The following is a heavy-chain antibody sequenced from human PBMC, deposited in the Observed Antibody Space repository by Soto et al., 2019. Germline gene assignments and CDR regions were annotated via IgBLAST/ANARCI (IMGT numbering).Heavy chain of an antibody. V-gene: IGHV3-33*01. CDR1: GFTFSSYG. CDR3: ARDSLSGSYAYGMDV. J-gene: IGHJ6*02. CDR2: IWYDGSNK. D-gene: IGHD1-26*01. Sequence: GGSLRLSCAASGFTFSSYGMHWVRQAPGKGLEWVAVIWYDGSNKYYADSVKGRFTISRDSSKNTLYLQMNSLRAEDTAVYYCARDSLSGSYAYGMDVWGQGTTVTVSS.